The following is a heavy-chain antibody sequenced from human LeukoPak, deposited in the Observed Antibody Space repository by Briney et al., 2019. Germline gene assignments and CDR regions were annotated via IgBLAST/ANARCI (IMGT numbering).Heavy chain of an antibody. CDR3: ARDPVAGDLFDY. CDR2: INPNSGGT. Sequence: ASVKVSCKASGYTFTGYYMHWVRQAPGQGLEWMGRINPNSGGTNYAQKFQGRVIMTRDTSISTAYMELSRLRSDDTAVYYCARDPVAGDLFDYWGQGTLVTVSS. J-gene: IGHJ4*02. V-gene: IGHV1-2*06. D-gene: IGHD6-19*01. CDR1: GYTFTGYY.